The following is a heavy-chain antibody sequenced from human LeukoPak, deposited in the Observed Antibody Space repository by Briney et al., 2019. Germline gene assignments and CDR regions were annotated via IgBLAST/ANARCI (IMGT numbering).Heavy chain of an antibody. CDR2: INPNSGDT. Sequence: ASVKVSCKTSGYTVTGYYIHWVRQAPGQGLEWMGWINPNSGDTHYAQEFQGRVTMTRDTSIRTAYLEVGGLRSDDTAVYYCAKNPYEYYFDYWGQGTLVTVSS. CDR1: GYTVTGYY. CDR3: AKNPYEYYFDY. D-gene: IGHD5-12*01. V-gene: IGHV1-2*02. J-gene: IGHJ4*02.